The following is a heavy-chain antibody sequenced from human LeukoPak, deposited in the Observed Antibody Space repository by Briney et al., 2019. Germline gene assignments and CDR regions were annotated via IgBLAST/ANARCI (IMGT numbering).Heavy chain of an antibody. J-gene: IGHJ4*02. V-gene: IGHV3-53*01. CDR2: IYSGGST. CDR1: GFTVSSND. Sequence: GGSLRLSCAASGFTVSSNDMSWVRQAPGKGLECISVIYSGGSTDYADSVKGRLTISRDNAKNSLYLQMNSLRAEDTAVYYCATNSYDFDYWGQGTLVTVSS. CDR3: ATNSYDFDY. D-gene: IGHD5-18*01.